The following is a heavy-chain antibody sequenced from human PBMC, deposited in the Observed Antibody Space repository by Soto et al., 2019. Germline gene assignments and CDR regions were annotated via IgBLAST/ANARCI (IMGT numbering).Heavy chain of an antibody. CDR3: ARRSYNVDIVATARAAYGMDV. CDR2: IIPIFGTA. D-gene: IGHD5-12*01. V-gene: IGHV1-69*13. CDR1: GGTFSSYA. J-gene: IGHJ6*02. Sequence: SVKVSCKASGGTFSSYAISWVRQAPGQGLEWMGGIIPIFGTANYAQKFQGRVTITADESTSTAYMELSSLRSEDTAVYYCARRSYNVDIVATARAAYGMDVWGQGTTVTVSS.